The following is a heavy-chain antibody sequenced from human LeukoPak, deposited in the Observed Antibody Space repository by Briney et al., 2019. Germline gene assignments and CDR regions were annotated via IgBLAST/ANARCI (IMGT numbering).Heavy chain of an antibody. D-gene: IGHD4-17*01. Sequence: GGSLRLSCAASGFTFSSYGMHWVRQAPGKGLEWVAFIRYDGSNKYYADSVKGRFTISRDNSKNTLYLQMNSLRAEDTAVYYCAKDEPYYGDYPTYFDYWAREPWSPSPQ. J-gene: IGHJ4*02. CDR3: AKDEPYYGDYPTYFDY. CDR1: GFTFSSYG. V-gene: IGHV3-30*02. CDR2: IRYDGSNK.